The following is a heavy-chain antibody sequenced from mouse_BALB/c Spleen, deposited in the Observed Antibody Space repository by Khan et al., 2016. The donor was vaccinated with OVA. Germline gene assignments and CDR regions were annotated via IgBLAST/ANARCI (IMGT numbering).Heavy chain of an antibody. V-gene: IGHV9-3-1*01. CDR3: ARPYDDAGYFDY. D-gene: IGHD2-3*01. CDR2: INTYTGEP. Sequence: QIQLVQSGPELKKPGETVKISCKASGYTFTNYGINWVKQAPGKGLKWMGWINTYTGEPTYADDFKGRFAFSLESSASTAFLQINYLKDEDTATYFCARPYDDAGYFDYWGQGTTLTVSS. CDR1: GYTFTNYG. J-gene: IGHJ2*01.